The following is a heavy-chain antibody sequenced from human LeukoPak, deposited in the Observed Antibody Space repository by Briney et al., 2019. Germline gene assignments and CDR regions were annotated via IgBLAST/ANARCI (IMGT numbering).Heavy chain of an antibody. D-gene: IGHD2-2*03. CDR3: ATGYCSSTNCRIDY. Sequence: GASVKVSCKASGHTFTGYYMHWVRQAPGQGLEWMGWTNPNSGGTNYAQKFQGRVTMTRDTSISTAYMELSRLRSDDTAVYYCATGYCSSTNCRIDYWGQGTLVSVSS. CDR1: GHTFTGYY. CDR2: TNPNSGGT. V-gene: IGHV1-2*02. J-gene: IGHJ4*02.